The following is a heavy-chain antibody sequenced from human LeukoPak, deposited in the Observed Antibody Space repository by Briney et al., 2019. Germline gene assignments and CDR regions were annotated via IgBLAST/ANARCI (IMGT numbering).Heavy chain of an antibody. CDR3: ARQAAGTSDY. J-gene: IGHJ4*02. Sequence: PSETLSLTCTVSGGSISSSSYYWGWIRQPPGKGLEWIGSIYYSGSTYYNPSLKSRVTISVDTSKNQFSLKLSSVTAADTAVYYCARQAAGTSDYWGQGTLVTVSS. CDR1: GGSISSSSYY. CDR2: IYYSGST. D-gene: IGHD6-13*01. V-gene: IGHV4-39*01.